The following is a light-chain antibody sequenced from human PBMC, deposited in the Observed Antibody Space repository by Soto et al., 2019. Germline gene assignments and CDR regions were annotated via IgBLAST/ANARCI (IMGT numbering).Light chain of an antibody. CDR3: QSYGTSLSGLYV. Sequence: QSALTQPPSVSGAPGQRVIISCTGSSSNIGAGRDVHWYRQFPGEAPKFLISDSNHRPSGVPDRFSVSKSGASASLAITGLRAEDEGDYFRQSYGTSLSGLYVFGTGTKVTVL. CDR1: SSNIGAGRD. CDR2: DSN. V-gene: IGLV1-40*03. J-gene: IGLJ1*01.